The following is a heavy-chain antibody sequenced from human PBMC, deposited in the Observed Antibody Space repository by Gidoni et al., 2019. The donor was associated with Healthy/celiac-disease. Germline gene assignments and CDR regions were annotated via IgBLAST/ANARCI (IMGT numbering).Heavy chain of an antibody. CDR1: GFTFSSYA. CDR2: ISSNGGST. V-gene: IGHV3-64D*08. D-gene: IGHD3-10*01. J-gene: IGHJ4*02. Sequence: EVQLVESGGGLVQPGGSLRLSCSASGFTFSSYAMHWVRQAPGKGLEYVSAISSNGGSTYYADSVKGRFTISRDNSKNTLYLQMSSLRAEDTAVYYCVKSGEWFGESRGFDYWGQGTLVTVSS. CDR3: VKSGEWFGESRGFDY.